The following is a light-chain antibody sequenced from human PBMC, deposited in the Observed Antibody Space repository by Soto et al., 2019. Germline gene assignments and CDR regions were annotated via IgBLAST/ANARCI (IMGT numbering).Light chain of an antibody. CDR2: AAS. Sequence: AIRMTQSPSSLSASTGDRVTITCRASQGISSYLAWYQQKPGKAPKLLIYAASTLQSGVPSRFSGSGSGTDFTLAINSLQPDDFATYYCQQYHRSSITFGQGARLEIK. V-gene: IGKV1-8*01. CDR3: QQYHRSSIT. J-gene: IGKJ5*01. CDR1: QGISSY.